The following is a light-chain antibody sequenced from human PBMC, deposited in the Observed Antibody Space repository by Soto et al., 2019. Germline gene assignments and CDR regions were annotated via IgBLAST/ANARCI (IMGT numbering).Light chain of an antibody. V-gene: IGLV2-11*01. CDR1: SSDVGGYIS. CDR3: CSYAGTYTFV. J-gene: IGLJ1*01. Sequence: QSALTQPRSVSGSPGQSVTISCTGTSSDVGGYISVSWYQQHPGKAPKLMIYAVTKRPSGVPARFSGSKSGNTASLTISGLQAEDEADYYCCSYAGTYTFVFGTGTKLTVL. CDR2: AVT.